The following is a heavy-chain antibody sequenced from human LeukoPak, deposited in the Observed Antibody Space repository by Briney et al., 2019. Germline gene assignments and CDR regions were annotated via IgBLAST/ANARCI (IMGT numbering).Heavy chain of an antibody. Sequence: GGSLRLSCAASGFTFSSYAMSWVRQAPGKGLECVSAISGSGGSTYYADSVKVRFTISRDNSKNTLYLHLNRLRAEDTAVYYCAMYSSSWRRLNNWFDPWGQGTLVTVSS. CDR3: AMYSSSWRRLNNWFDP. D-gene: IGHD6-13*01. CDR2: ISGSGGST. V-gene: IGHV3-23*01. J-gene: IGHJ5*02. CDR1: GFTFSSYA.